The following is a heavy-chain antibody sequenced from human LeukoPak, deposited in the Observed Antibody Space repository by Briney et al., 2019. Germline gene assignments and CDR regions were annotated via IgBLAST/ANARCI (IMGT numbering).Heavy chain of an antibody. V-gene: IGHV3-74*01. CDR2: INSDGSST. D-gene: IGHD6-13*01. J-gene: IGHJ4*02. CDR1: GFTFSSYS. Sequence: GGSLRLSCAASGFTFSSYSFNWVRQAPGKGLEWVSRINSDGSSTSYADSVKGRFTISRDNSKNTLYLQMDSLRAEDTAVYYCAKDSAAVGGPTTDWGQGTLVTVSS. CDR3: AKDSAAVGGPTTD.